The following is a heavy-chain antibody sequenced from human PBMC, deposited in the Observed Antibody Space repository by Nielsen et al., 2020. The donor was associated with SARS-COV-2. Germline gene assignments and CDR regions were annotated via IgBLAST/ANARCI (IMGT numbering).Heavy chain of an antibody. CDR2: ISWNSGFI. J-gene: IGHJ6*02. D-gene: IGHD3-10*01. CDR1: EFTFDDHS. V-gene: IGHV3-9*01. Sequence: GGSLRLSCEASEFTFDDHSMHWVRQAPGKGLEWVSGISWNSGFIGYADSVKGRFTISRDNAKNSLYLQMNSLRAEDTAVYYCARDWSSGSGSSYYYYGMDVWGQGTTVTVSS. CDR3: ARDWSSGSGSSYYYYGMDV.